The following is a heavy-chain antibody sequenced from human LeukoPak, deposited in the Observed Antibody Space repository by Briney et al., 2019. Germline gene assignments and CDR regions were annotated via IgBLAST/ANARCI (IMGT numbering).Heavy chain of an antibody. D-gene: IGHD3-22*01. CDR3: ASLLHYYDSSGYRN. CDR2: INHSGST. J-gene: IGHJ4*02. V-gene: IGHV4-34*01. CDR1: GGSFSGYY. Sequence: PSETLSLTCAVYGGSFSGYYWSWIRQPPGKGLEWIGEINHSGSTYYNPSLKSRVTISVDTSKNQFSLKLSSVTAADTAVYYCASLLHYYDSSGYRNWGQGTLVTVSS.